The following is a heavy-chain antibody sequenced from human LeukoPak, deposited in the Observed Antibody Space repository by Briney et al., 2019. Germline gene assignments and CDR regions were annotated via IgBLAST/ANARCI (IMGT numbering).Heavy chain of an antibody. CDR1: KFNFSSHW. V-gene: IGHV3-7*04. Sequence: GGSLRLSCAASKFNFSSHWMSWVRQAAGKGLEWVAYMNQLGNEKNYLDSVKGRFTISRDNAKNSLYLQMTSLRAEDTAVYYCARGTYYYEFWGQGTLVTVSS. CDR3: ARGTYYYEF. J-gene: IGHJ4*02. D-gene: IGHD3-16*01. CDR2: MNQLGNEK.